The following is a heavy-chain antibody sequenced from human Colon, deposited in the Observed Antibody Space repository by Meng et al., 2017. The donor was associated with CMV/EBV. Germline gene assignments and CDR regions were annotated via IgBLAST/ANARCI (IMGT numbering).Heavy chain of an antibody. D-gene: IGHD5-18*01. CDR3: VRGGTAMVAHFDY. J-gene: IGHJ4*02. V-gene: IGHV4-39*07. CDR1: GDSINSNTYN. CDR2: VYYTEGT. Sequence: QLQLTGSGPGLVKASGPLSLTCPVSGDSINSNTYNWGWIRQPPGKGLEWIGNVYYTEGTYYNPSLKSRVTISIDTSMNQFSLKLSSVTAADTAIYYCVRGGTAMVAHFDYWGQGALVTVSS.